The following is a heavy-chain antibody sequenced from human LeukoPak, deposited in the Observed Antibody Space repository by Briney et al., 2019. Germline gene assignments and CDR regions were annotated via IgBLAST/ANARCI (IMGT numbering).Heavy chain of an antibody. CDR3: ARTYCGGDCYFHPTPYNWFDP. CDR2: IIPILGIA. J-gene: IGHJ5*02. D-gene: IGHD2-21*02. CDR1: GGTFSSYA. V-gene: IGHV1-69*04. Sequence: GASVKVSCKASGGTFSSYAISWVRQAPGQGLEWMGRIIPILGIANYAQKFQGRVTITADKSTSTAYMELGSLRSEDTAVYYCARTYCGGDCYFHPTPYNWFDPWGQGTLVTVSS.